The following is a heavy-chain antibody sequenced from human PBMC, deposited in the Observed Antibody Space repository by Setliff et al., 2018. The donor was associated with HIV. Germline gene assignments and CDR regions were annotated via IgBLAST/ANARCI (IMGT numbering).Heavy chain of an antibody. Sequence: PGGSLRLSCAASGFTFSSAWMIWVRQAPGKGLEWVSYISSSSSTIYYADSVKGRFTISRDNAKNSLYLQMNSLRAEDTAVYYCARSRAAGFDYWGQGTLVTVSS. CDR3: ARSRAAGFDY. V-gene: IGHV3-48*01. J-gene: IGHJ4*02. CDR1: GFTFSSAW. CDR2: ISSSSSTI. D-gene: IGHD6-13*01.